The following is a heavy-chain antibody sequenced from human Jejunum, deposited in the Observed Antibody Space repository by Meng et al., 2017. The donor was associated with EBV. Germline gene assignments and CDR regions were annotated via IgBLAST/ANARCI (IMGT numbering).Heavy chain of an antibody. CDR3: VMGPDHAKTGY. CDR1: GDYISSGMYN. V-gene: IGHV4-39*01. J-gene: IGHJ4*02. CDR2: VCKSGS. D-gene: IGHD1-14*01. Sequence: QLPRQESAPRLVKPSETLSRTCTVSGDYISSGMYNWGWIGQCPGKGLEWNGTVCKSGSNYNPYVRSRVNIYTDTSKNQFSLKVTSLTAADTAVYYCVMGPDHAKTGYWGQGTLVTVSS.